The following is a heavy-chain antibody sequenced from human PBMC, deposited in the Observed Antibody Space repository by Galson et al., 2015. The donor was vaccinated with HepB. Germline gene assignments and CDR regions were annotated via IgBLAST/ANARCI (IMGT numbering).Heavy chain of an antibody. CDR2: ISSSSSTI. J-gene: IGHJ4*02. CDR1: GFTFSSSA. CDR3: ARDVCCEDC. Sequence: SLRLSCAASGFTFSSSAMNWVRQAPGKGLEWVSYISSSSSTIYYADSVKGRFTISRDNAKNSLYLQMNSLRDGDTAVYYCARDVCCEDCWGQGTLVTVSS. V-gene: IGHV3-48*02. D-gene: IGHD2-15*01.